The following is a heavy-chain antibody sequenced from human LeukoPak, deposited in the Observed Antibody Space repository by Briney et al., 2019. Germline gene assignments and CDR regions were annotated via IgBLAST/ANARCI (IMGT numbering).Heavy chain of an antibody. D-gene: IGHD3-22*01. V-gene: IGHV1-18*01. Sequence: GASVKVSCKASGYTFTSYGISWVRQAPGQGLEWMGWISAYNGNTNYAQKLQGRVTMTTDTSTSTAYMELRSLRSEDTAVYYCARANPMSSGYYQLFDYWGQGTLVTVSS. CDR1: GYTFTSYG. J-gene: IGHJ4*02. CDR2: ISAYNGNT. CDR3: ARANPMSSGYYQLFDY.